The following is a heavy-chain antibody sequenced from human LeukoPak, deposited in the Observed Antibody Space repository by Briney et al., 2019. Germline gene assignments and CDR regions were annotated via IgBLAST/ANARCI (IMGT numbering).Heavy chain of an antibody. CDR1: GYTFTSYG. D-gene: IGHD3-10*01. CDR3: ARDWSFGSGSYNNWFDP. J-gene: IGHJ5*02. CDR2: ISAYNGNT. V-gene: IGHV1-18*04. Sequence: GASVKVSCKASGYTFTSYGISWVRQAPGQGLEWMGWISAYNGNTNYAQKLQGGVTMTTDTSTSTAYVELRSLRSDDTAVYYCARDWSFGSGSYNNWFDPWGQGTLVTVSS.